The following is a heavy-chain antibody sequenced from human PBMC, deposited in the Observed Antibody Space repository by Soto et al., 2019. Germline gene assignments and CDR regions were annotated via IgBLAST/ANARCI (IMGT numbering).Heavy chain of an antibody. CDR2: IAFDGSQG. CDR1: GFSFNTSG. Sequence: QVQLVESGGGVVQPGRALRLSCAASGFSFNTSGMHWVRQAPGKGLEWVAVIAFDGSQGFYGDSVRGRFTISRDNSKNTLFLQMKSLTPEDTAVYYCATKVRVTNYLYYGMDVWGQGTTVTVS. D-gene: IGHD2-21*02. J-gene: IGHJ6*02. V-gene: IGHV3-30*03. CDR3: ATKVRVTNYLYYGMDV.